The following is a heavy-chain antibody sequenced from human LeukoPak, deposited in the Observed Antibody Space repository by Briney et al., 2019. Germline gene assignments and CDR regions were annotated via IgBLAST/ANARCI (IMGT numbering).Heavy chain of an antibody. J-gene: IGHJ4*02. CDR2: INGSGNTT. CDR3: VTPAVIVGASYSDY. D-gene: IGHD1-26*01. CDR1: GFTFSSYW. V-gene: IGHV3-23*01. Sequence: PGGSLRLSCAASGFTFSSYWMSWVRQAPGKGLEWVSTINGSGNTTYYADSVKGRFTISRDNSKNTLYLQMNSLGADDTAIYFCVTPAVIVGASYSDYWGQGTLVTVSS.